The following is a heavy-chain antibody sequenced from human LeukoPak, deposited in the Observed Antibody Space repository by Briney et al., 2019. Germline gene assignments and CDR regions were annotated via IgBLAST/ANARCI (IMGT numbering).Heavy chain of an antibody. V-gene: IGHV3-30-3*01. Sequence: PGGSLRLSCAASGFTFSSNAMHWVRQAPGKGLEWVAVISYDASNKYYADSVKGRFTISRDNSKNTLYLQLNRLRGEDTSVYYCARGSGSSTRGWFDPWGQGTLVTVSS. D-gene: IGHD3-10*01. CDR1: GFTFSSNA. CDR2: ISYDASNK. CDR3: ARGSGSSTRGWFDP. J-gene: IGHJ5*02.